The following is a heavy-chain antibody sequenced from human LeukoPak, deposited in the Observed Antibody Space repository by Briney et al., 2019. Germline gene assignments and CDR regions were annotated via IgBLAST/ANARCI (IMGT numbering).Heavy chain of an antibody. D-gene: IGHD5-18*01. CDR3: AIGRIQQAFDY. CDR2: IYYSGST. CDR1: GGSINSYY. J-gene: IGHJ4*02. Sequence: SETLSLTCTVSGGSINSYYWSWIRQPPGKGLEWIGYIYYSGSTNYNPSLKSRVTISVNTSKNQFSLRLSSVTAADTALYYCAIGRIQQAFDYWGQGTLVTVSS. V-gene: IGHV4-59*01.